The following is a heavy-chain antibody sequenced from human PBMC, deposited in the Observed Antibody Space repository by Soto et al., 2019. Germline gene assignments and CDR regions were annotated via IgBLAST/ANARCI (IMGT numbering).Heavy chain of an antibody. D-gene: IGHD3-3*01. V-gene: IGHV1-18*01. Sequence: ASVKVSCKASGYTFTSYGISWVRQAPGQGLEWMGWISAYNGNTNYAQKLQGRVTMTTDTSTSTAYVELRSLRSDDTAVYYCARGGALTYYDFWSGYPESFHGMDVWGQGTTVTVSS. CDR2: ISAYNGNT. J-gene: IGHJ6*02. CDR1: GYTFTSYG. CDR3: ARGGALTYYDFWSGYPESFHGMDV.